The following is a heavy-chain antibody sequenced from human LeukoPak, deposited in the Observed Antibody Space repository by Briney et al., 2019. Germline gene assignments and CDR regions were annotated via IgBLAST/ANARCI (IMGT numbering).Heavy chain of an antibody. Sequence: PGGSLRLSCAASGIIITSYWMSWVRQTPGKGLEWVANIKQDGSEKNYVDSVKGRFTIFRDNARNSLYLQMNSLRAEDTAVCYCASHSYGYNHWGQGTLVIVSS. V-gene: IGHV3-7*01. D-gene: IGHD3-16*01. CDR1: GIIITSYW. J-gene: IGHJ5*02. CDR3: ASHSYGYNH. CDR2: IKQDGSEK.